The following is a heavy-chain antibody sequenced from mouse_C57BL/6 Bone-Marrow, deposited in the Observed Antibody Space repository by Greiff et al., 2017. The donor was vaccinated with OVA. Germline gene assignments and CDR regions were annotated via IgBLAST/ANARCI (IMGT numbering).Heavy chain of an antibody. D-gene: IGHD1-1*01. J-gene: IGHJ2*01. CDR3: ARKYYYGSSYFDY. Sequence: VQLQQPGAELVMPGASVKLSCKASGYTFTSYWMYWVKQRPGQGLEWIGEIDPSDSYTNYNQKFKGKSTLTVDKSSSTAYMQLSSLTSEDSAVYYCARKYYYGSSYFDYWGQGTTLTVSS. CDR1: GYTFTSYW. V-gene: IGHV1-69*01. CDR2: IDPSDSYT.